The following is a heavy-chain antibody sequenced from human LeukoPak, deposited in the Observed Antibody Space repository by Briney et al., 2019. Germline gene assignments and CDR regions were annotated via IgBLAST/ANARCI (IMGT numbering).Heavy chain of an antibody. D-gene: IGHD1-26*01. Sequence: ASVKVSCKASGYTFNGYFMHWVRQPPGQGLERMGWINPNSGGTNYAQKFQGSVTMTRDTAISTVYVELRRLRSDDTAVYYCARGSYYHPEYWGQGTLVTVSS. CDR3: ARGSYYHPEY. V-gene: IGHV1-2*02. J-gene: IGHJ4*02. CDR2: INPNSGGT. CDR1: GYTFNGYF.